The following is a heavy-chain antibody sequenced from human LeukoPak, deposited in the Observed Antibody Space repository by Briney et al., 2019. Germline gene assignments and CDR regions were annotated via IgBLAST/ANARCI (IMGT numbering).Heavy chain of an antibody. CDR2: ISDDGTSE. V-gene: IGHV3-30*04. J-gene: IGHJ4*02. Sequence: PGGSLRLSCEGSGYTFSYYFMYWVRQAPGKELEWAAAISDDGTSEHYADFVKGRFTISRDNSKNTLYLQMNSLRAEDTAVYYCARAGSGSMIVVVMFDYWGQGTLVTVSS. D-gene: IGHD3-22*01. CDR3: ARAGSGSMIVVVMFDY. CDR1: GYTFSYYF.